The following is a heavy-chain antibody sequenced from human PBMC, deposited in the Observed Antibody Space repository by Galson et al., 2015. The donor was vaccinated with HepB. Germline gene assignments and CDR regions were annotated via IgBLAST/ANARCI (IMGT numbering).Heavy chain of an antibody. CDR3: ATTPEGDDSSGKGFDY. V-gene: IGHV1-69*13. CDR2: IIPFFGAP. D-gene: IGHD3-22*01. CDR1: GGTFSSYA. J-gene: IGHJ4*02. Sequence: SVKVSCKASGGTFSSYAISWVRQAPGQGLEWMGRIIPFFGAPNFAQRFQGRVPITADDADESTNTAYMELSSLRSEDTAVHYCATTPEGDDSSGKGFDYWGQGTLVTVSS.